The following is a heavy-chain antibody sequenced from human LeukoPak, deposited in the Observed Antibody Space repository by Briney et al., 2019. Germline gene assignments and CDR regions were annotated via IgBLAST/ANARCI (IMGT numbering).Heavy chain of an antibody. CDR3: ARGQWLPWDAFDI. CDR2: IYYSGST. CDR1: GGSISSSSYY. Sequence: SETLSLTCTVSGGSISSSSYYWGWIRQPPGKGLEWIGSIYYSGSTYYNPSLKSRVTISVDTSNNQFSLRLSSVTAADTAVYYCARGQWLPWDAFDIWGQGTMVTVSS. V-gene: IGHV4-39*07. J-gene: IGHJ3*02. D-gene: IGHD6-19*01.